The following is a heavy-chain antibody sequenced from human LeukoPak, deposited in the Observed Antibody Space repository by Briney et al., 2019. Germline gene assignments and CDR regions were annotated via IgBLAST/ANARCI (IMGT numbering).Heavy chain of an antibody. CDR3: ARDRDYYDSSGCPDY. V-gene: IGHV3-21*01. D-gene: IGHD3-22*01. CDR2: ISSSSSYR. CDR1: GFTFSSYS. Sequence: TGGSLRLSCAASGFTFSSYSMNWVRQAPGKGLEWVSSISSSSSYRYYADSVKGRFTISRDNAKNSLYLQMNSLRAEDTAVYYCARDRDYYDSSGCPDYWGQGTLVTVSS. J-gene: IGHJ4*02.